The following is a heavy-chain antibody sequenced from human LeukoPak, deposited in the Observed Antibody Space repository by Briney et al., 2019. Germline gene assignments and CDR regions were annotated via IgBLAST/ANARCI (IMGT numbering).Heavy chain of an antibody. J-gene: IGHJ3*02. V-gene: IGHV1-3*01. CDR3: ARGTAYCGGDCYLSGSEAFDI. CDR2: INVGNGNT. D-gene: IGHD2-21*02. CDR1: GYTFTSYA. Sequence: ASVKVSCKASGYTFTSYAIHWVRQAPGQRLEWMGWINVGNGNTKYSQKFQGRVTITADESTSTAYMELSSLRSEDTAVYYCARGTAYCGGDCYLSGSEAFDIWGQGTMVTVSS.